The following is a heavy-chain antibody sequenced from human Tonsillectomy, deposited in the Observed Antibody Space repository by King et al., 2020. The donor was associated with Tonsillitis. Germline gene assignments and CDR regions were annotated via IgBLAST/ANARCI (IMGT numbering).Heavy chain of an antibody. CDR2: IYYSGST. V-gene: IGHV4-31*03. CDR3: AGARGLDDSSGYYYVMDY. J-gene: IGHJ4*02. CDR1: GGSISSGGYY. Sequence: QLQESGPGLVKPSQTLSLTCTVSGGSISSGGYYWSWIRQHPGKGLEWIGYIYYSGSTYYNPSLKSRVTISVDTSKNQFSLKMSSVTAADTAVYYGAGARGLDDSSGYYYVMDYWGQGTLVTVSS. D-gene: IGHD3-22*01.